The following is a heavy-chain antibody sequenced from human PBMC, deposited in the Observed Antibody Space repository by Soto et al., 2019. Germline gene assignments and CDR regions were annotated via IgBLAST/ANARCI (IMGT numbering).Heavy chain of an antibody. V-gene: IGHV3-30-3*01. CDR2: ISYDGSNK. J-gene: IGHJ3*02. Sequence: GGSLRLSCAASGFTFSSYAMHWVRQAPGKGLEWVAVISYDGSNKYYADSVKGRFTISRDNSKNTLYLQMNSLRAEDTAVYYCAREEYYYDSSGYYLRPNDAFDIWGQGTMVTVSS. CDR1: GFTFSSYA. CDR3: AREEYYYDSSGYYLRPNDAFDI. D-gene: IGHD3-22*01.